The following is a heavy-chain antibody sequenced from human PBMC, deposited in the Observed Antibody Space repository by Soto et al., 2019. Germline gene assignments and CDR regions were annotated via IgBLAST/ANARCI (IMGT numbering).Heavy chain of an antibody. V-gene: IGHV3-23*01. CDR2: ISGSGGST. Sequence: LRLSCAASGFTFSSYAMSWVRQAPGKGLEWVSAISGSGGSTYYADSVKGRFTISRDNSKNTLYLQMNSLRAEDTAVYYCAKEGDVDTAMVTYYYYYGMDVWGQGTTVTVSS. J-gene: IGHJ6*02. D-gene: IGHD5-18*01. CDR1: GFTFSSYA. CDR3: AKEGDVDTAMVTYYYYYGMDV.